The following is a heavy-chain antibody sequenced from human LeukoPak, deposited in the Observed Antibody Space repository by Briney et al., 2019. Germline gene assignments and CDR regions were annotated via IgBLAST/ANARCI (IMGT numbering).Heavy chain of an antibody. Sequence: GGSLRLSCAASGFTFSSYWMSWVRQAPGKGLEWVANIKQDGSEKYYVDSVEGRFTISRDNAKNSLYLQMNSLRAEDTAVYYCARWSRDYYDSSGYYSDYWGQGTLVTVSS. V-gene: IGHV3-7*01. CDR2: IKQDGSEK. CDR3: ARWSRDYYDSSGYYSDY. J-gene: IGHJ4*02. CDR1: GFTFSSYW. D-gene: IGHD3-22*01.